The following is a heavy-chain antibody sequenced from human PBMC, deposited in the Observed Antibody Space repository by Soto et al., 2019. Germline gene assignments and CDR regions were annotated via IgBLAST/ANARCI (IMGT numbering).Heavy chain of an antibody. CDR2: ISSSGSTI. CDR3: ARDFYDILTGSPADFDY. J-gene: IGHJ4*02. Sequence: GGSLRLSCAASGFTFSSYEMNWVRQAPGKGLEWVSYISSSGSTIYYADSVKGRFTISRDNAKNSLYLQMNSLRAEDTAVYYCARDFYDILTGSPADFDYWGKGTRVTVPQ. CDR1: GFTFSSYE. D-gene: IGHD3-9*01. V-gene: IGHV3-48*03.